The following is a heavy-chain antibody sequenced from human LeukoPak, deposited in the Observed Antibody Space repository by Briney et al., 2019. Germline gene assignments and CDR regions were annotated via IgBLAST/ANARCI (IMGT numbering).Heavy chain of an antibody. D-gene: IGHD3-10*01. CDR1: GGSMSGFF. J-gene: IGHJ6*02. CDR2: IYYSGSST. Sequence: SETLSLTCTVSGGSMSGFFWTWIRQPPGREQEWIGSIYYSGSSTKYNPSLKGRVTISVDTSKSQFSLTLNSATAVDTAVYYCARTSRHFYGSGTNLTPWPAGMDVWGQGTTVTVSS. V-gene: IGHV4-59*01. CDR3: ARTSRHFYGSGTNLTPWPAGMDV.